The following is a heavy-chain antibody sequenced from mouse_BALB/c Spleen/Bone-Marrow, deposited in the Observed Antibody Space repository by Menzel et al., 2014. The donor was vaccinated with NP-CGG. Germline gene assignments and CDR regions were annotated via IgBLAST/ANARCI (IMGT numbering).Heavy chain of an antibody. CDR2: IDPSDSYT. J-gene: IGHJ3*01. CDR1: GYTFXSYW. CDR3: ARYGGYFPWFAY. Sequence: QVQLQQPGAELVKPGASVKLSCKASGYTFXSYWMHWVKQRPGQGLEWIGEIDPSDSYTNYNQKFKGKATLTVDKSSSTAYMQLSSLTSEDSAVYYCARYGGYFPWFAYWGQGTLVTVSA. V-gene: IGHV1-69*02. D-gene: IGHD2-3*01.